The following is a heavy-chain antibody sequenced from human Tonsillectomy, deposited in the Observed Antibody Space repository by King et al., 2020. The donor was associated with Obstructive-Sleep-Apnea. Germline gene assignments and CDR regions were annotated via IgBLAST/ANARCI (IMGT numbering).Heavy chain of an antibody. J-gene: IGHJ5*02. D-gene: IGHD3-22*01. CDR2: VYTSGST. V-gene: IGHV4-4*07. CDR1: GDSISNYF. CDR3: ARMDYYDSSENNWFDP. Sequence: LQLQESGPGLVKPSETLSLTCTVSGDSISNYFWSWIRQPAGKGLEWIGRVYTSGSTNYNPSLKSRVTMSVDTSKNQFSLKLSSVTAADTAVYYCARMDYYDSSENNWFDPWGQGTRVTVSS.